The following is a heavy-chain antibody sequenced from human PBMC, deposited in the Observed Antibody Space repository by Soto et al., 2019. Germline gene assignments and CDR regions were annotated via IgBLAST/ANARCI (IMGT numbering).Heavy chain of an antibody. D-gene: IGHD4-4*01. Sequence: SVKVSCKSSVGTFSSYAISGVRQTRGQGLEWMGRIIPFIGTANYAQKFQGRVTITADESTSTAYMELTSLRSEDTAVYYCARVVMTTVPASYYYGMDVWGQGTTVTVSS. CDR2: IIPFIGTA. CDR3: ARVVMTTVPASYYYGMDV. V-gene: IGHV1-69*11. CDR1: VGTFSSYA. J-gene: IGHJ6*02.